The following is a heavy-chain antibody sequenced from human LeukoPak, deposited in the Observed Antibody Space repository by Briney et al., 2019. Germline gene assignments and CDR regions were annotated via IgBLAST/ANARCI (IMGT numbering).Heavy chain of an antibody. Sequence: QTGGSLRLSCAASGFTFSSYGMSWVRQAPGKGLEWVSYISSSSSTIYYADSVKGRFTISRDNSKNTLYLQMNSLRAEDTAVYHCAKDRRTLILYWGQGTLVTVSS. CDR2: ISSSSSTI. J-gene: IGHJ4*02. CDR3: AKDRRTLILY. V-gene: IGHV3-23*01. D-gene: IGHD1-14*01. CDR1: GFTFSSYG.